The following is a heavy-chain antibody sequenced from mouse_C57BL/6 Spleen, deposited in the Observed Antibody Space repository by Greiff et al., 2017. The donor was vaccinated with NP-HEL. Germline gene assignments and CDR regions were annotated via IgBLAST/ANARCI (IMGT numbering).Heavy chain of an antibody. CDR2: IHPNSGST. CDR1: GYTFTSYW. J-gene: IGHJ3*01. CDR3: ARNYYGSSPSY. V-gene: IGHV1-64*01. Sequence: VQLQQPGAELVKPGASVKLSCKASGYTFTSYWMHWVKQRPGQGLEWIGMIHPNSGSTNYNEKFKSKATLTVDKSSSTAYMQLSSLTSEDSAVYYCARNYYGSSPSYWGQGTLVTVSA. D-gene: IGHD1-1*01.